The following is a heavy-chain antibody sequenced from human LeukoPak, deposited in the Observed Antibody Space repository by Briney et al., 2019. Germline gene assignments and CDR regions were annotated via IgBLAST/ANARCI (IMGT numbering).Heavy chain of an antibody. CDR3: AKDQNYDFWSDYFTSYYYYYMDV. V-gene: IGHV3-30*02. CDR2: IRYDGSNK. Sequence: GGSLRLSCAASGFTFSSYGMHWVRQAPGKGLEWVAFIRYDGSNKYYADSVKGRFTISRDNSKNTLYLQMNSLRAEDTAVYYCAKDQNYDFWSDYFTSYYYYYMDVGGKGTTVTVSS. J-gene: IGHJ6*03. D-gene: IGHD3-3*01. CDR1: GFTFSSYG.